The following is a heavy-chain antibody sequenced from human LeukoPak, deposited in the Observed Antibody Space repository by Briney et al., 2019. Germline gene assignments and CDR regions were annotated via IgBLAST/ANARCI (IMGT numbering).Heavy chain of an antibody. CDR3: ARKPTRRATVTPRAFDI. J-gene: IGHJ3*02. V-gene: IGHV1-8*03. D-gene: IGHD4-17*01. CDR2: MNPNSGNT. CDR1: GYTFTSYD. Sequence: ASVKVSCKASGYTFTSYDINWVRQATGQGLEWMGWMNPNSGNTGYAQKFQGRVTITRNTSISTAYMELSSLRSEDTAVYYCARKPTRRATVTPRAFDIWGQGTMVTVSS.